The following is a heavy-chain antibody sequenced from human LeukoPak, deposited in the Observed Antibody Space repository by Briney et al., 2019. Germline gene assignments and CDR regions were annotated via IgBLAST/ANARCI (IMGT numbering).Heavy chain of an antibody. CDR2: MSPNSGNT. D-gene: IGHD7-27*01. CDR3: ARTPPNWGADY. Sequence: ASVKVSCKTSGYTFANYDINWVRQATGQGFEWMGWMSPNSGNTGYAQKFQGRVAMTMDTSIRTAYMELSSLRSEDTAVYYCARTPPNWGADYWGQGTLVTVSS. J-gene: IGHJ4*02. V-gene: IGHV1-8*01. CDR1: GYTFANYD.